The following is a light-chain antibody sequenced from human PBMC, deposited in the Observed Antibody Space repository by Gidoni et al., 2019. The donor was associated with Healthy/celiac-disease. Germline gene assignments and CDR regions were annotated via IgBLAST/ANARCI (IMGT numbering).Light chain of an antibody. CDR3: QQYNNWPSIT. CDR1: QSVSSN. CDR2: GAS. Sequence: EIVMTQSPATLSVSPGERATLSCRASQSVSSNLACYQQKPGQAPRLLIYGASTRATGIPASFSGSGSGTEFTLTISSLQSQDFAVYYCQQYNNWPSITFXQXTRLEIK. J-gene: IGKJ5*01. V-gene: IGKV3-15*01.